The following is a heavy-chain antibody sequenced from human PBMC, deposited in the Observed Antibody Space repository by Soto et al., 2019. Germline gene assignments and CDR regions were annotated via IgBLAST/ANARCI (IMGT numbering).Heavy chain of an antibody. D-gene: IGHD4-17*01. CDR2: ISISGGNT. Sequence: EVQLLESGGGLVQPGGSLRLSCAASGLPFSSHAMSWVRQAPGKGLEWVSSISISGGNTYYADSVRGRFTISRDNSKNTLYLHMNSLTAEDTAIYCCANELRPNDYWGQGTLVTVSS. CDR1: GLPFSSHA. V-gene: IGHV3-23*01. J-gene: IGHJ4*02. CDR3: ANELRPNDY.